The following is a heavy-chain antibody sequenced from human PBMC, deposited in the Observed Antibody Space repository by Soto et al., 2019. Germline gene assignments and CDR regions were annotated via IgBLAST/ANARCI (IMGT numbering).Heavy chain of an antibody. V-gene: IGHV3-30-3*01. D-gene: IGHD5-12*01. J-gene: IGHJ4*02. Sequence: QVQLVESGGGVVQPGRSPRLSCAASGFTFSSYAMHWVRQAPGKGLEWVAVISYDGSNKYYADSVKGRFTISRDNSKNTLYLQMNSLRAEDTAVYYCAREIVAGTDYWGQGTLVTVSS. CDR2: ISYDGSNK. CDR1: GFTFSSYA. CDR3: AREIVAGTDY.